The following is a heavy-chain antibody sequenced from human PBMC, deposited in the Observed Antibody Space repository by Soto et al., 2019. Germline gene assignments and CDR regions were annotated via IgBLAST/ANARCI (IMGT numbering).Heavy chain of an antibody. CDR1: GGSISSGGYY. Sequence: QVQLQESGPGLVKPSQTLCLTCTVSGGSISSGGYYWSWIRQHPGKGLEWIGYIYYSGSTYYNPSLKSRVTISVDTSKNQFSLKLSSVTAADTAVYYCARTHCGGDCYTITHHWFDPWGQGTLVTVSS. CDR3: ARTHCGGDCYTITHHWFDP. D-gene: IGHD2-21*02. CDR2: IYYSGST. V-gene: IGHV4-31*03. J-gene: IGHJ5*02.